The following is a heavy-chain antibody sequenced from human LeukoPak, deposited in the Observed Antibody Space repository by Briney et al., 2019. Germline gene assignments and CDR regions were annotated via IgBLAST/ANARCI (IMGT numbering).Heavy chain of an antibody. CDR3: AKDGPQQVDWLVGYFDY. J-gene: IGHJ4*02. V-gene: IGHV3-23*01. D-gene: IGHD3-9*01. CDR1: GFTVSRYA. Sequence: HPGRSLRLSCAASGFTVSRYAMSWVRQAPGEGLEWVSAISGSGGSTYYADSVRGRFTISRDNSKNTLYLQMNSLRAEDTAVYYCAKDGPQQVDWLVGYFDYWGQGTLVTVSS. CDR2: ISGSGGST.